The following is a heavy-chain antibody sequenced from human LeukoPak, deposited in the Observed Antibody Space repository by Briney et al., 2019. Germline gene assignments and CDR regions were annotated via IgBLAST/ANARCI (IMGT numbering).Heavy chain of an antibody. CDR2: ISSSSSYI. CDR1: GFTFSSYS. J-gene: IGHJ3*02. CDR3: ARDLLGIALHAFDI. Sequence: GGSLRLSCAASGFTFSSYSMNWVRQAPGKGLEWVSSISSSSSYIYYADSVKGRFTISRDNAKNSLYLQMNSLRAEDTAVYYCARDLLGIALHAFDIWGQGTMVTVSS. D-gene: IGHD3-16*01. V-gene: IGHV3-21*01.